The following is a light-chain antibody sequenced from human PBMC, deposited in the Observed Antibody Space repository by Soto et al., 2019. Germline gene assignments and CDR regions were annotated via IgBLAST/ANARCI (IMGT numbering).Light chain of an antibody. CDR3: QQYNSYSGT. V-gene: IGKV1-5*01. CDR2: DAS. J-gene: IGKJ1*01. CDR1: QSISSW. Sequence: IKMSQSPSTLSASVGERVTITCRASQSISSWLAWYQQKPGKAPKLLIYDASSWESGVPSRFSGCGSGTEFTLTISSLQPDDFATYYCQQYNSYSGTFGEGTMVDI.